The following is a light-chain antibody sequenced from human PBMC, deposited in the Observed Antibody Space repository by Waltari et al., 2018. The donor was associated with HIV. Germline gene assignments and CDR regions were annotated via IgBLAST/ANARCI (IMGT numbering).Light chain of an antibody. J-gene: IGKJ4*01. Sequence: DFQMTQSPSTLSASVGDSVTITCRASQSISGGLAWYQKRPGQAPKLLIYKASSLESGVPSRFSGSESGTEFTLAISSLQPDDFATYYCQQYDTYPLTFGGGTKVEIK. CDR3: QQYDTYPLT. CDR2: KAS. V-gene: IGKV1-5*03. CDR1: QSISGG.